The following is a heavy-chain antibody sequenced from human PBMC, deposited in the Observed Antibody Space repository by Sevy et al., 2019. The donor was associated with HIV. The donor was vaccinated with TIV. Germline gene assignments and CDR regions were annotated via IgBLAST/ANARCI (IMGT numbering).Heavy chain of an antibody. Sequence: GGSLRLSCAVSGFIVSSNYMTWVRQAPGKGLEWVSAIYSGGNTYYADSVRGRFTMSRDNSKNTLYLQMNSLRAEDTAVYYCARGMILEGSWYGMDVWGQGTTVTVSS. D-gene: IGHD3-3*01. CDR3: ARGMILEGSWYGMDV. J-gene: IGHJ6*02. CDR1: GFIVSSNY. CDR2: IYSGGNT. V-gene: IGHV3-53*01.